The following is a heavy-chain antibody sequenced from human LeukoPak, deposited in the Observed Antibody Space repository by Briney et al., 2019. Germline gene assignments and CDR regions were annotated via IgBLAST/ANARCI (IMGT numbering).Heavy chain of an antibody. CDR2: ISRTSRTT. CDR1: GITFSNFS. J-gene: IGHJ4*02. Sequence: GGSLRLSCEASGITFSNFSMSWVRQAPGKGLEWVSYISRTSRTTYYADSVKGRFTISRDNANNSLYLQMNSLRAEDTAVYYCASLPSRTAFENYWGQGALVTVSS. D-gene: IGHD2/OR15-2a*01. V-gene: IGHV3-48*04. CDR3: ASLPSRTAFENY.